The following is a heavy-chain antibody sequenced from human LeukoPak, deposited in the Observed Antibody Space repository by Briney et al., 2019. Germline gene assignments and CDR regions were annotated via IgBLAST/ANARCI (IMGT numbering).Heavy chain of an antibody. D-gene: IGHD1-14*01. CDR3: VRKNRDFNAAFDI. Sequence: SGGSLRLSCTASGFTVSNNYMSWVRQAPGKGLEWVSISYSDSNTNYADSVKGRFTISRDTSQNTLSLQTNSLRAEDTAVYYCVRKNRDFNAAFDIWGQGTVVTVSS. V-gene: IGHV3-53*01. CDR2: SYSDSNT. CDR1: GFTVSNNY. J-gene: IGHJ3*02.